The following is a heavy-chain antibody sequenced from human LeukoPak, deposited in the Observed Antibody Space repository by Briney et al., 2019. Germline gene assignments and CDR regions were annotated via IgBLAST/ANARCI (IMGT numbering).Heavy chain of an antibody. J-gene: IGHJ4*02. CDR1: GYTFTSYD. CDR3: ARAAWYYDSSGYYFSGPVDY. Sequence: ASVKVSCKASGYTFTSYDINWVRQATAQGLEWMGWMNPNSGNTGYAQKFQGRVTMTRNTSISTAYMELSSLRSEDTAMYYCARAAWYYDSSGYYFSGPVDYWGQGTLVTVSS. CDR2: MNPNSGNT. D-gene: IGHD3-22*01. V-gene: IGHV1-8*01.